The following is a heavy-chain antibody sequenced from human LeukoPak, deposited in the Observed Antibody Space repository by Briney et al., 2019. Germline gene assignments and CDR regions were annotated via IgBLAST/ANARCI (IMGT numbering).Heavy chain of an antibody. CDR2: IYYSGST. J-gene: IGHJ5*02. V-gene: IGHV4-59*11. D-gene: IGHD3-22*01. CDR1: GGSISSHY. CDR3: ARADSSRGFDP. Sequence: PSKTLSLTCTVSGGSISSHYWSWIRQLPGKGLEWIGYIYYSGSTNYNPSLKSRVTISVDTSKNQFSLKLSSVTAADTAVYYCARADSSRGFDPWGQGTLVTVSS.